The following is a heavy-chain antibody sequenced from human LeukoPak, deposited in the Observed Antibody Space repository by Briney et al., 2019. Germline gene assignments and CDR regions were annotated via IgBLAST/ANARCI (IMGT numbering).Heavy chain of an antibody. Sequence: GGSLRLSRAASGFTFINYGMSWVRQAPGKGLEWVSAVSGSGTTYYADSVKGRFTISRDNSKNMVYLQMNSLRAEDTAIYFCTKGGQDCSPTTCYYDWGQGTLVTVSS. CDR1: GFTFINYG. V-gene: IGHV3-23*01. J-gene: IGHJ4*02. D-gene: IGHD2-2*01. CDR2: VSGSGTT. CDR3: TKGGQDCSPTTCYYD.